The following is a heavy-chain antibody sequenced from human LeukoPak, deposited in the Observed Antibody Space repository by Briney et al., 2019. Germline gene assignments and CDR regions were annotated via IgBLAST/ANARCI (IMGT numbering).Heavy chain of an antibody. CDR3: ARDLNWETY. J-gene: IGHJ4*02. V-gene: IGHV3-13*01. CDR1: GFTFSSYD. D-gene: IGHD7-27*01. Sequence: GGSLRLSCAASGFTFSSYDIHWVRQATGKGLEWVSGIGTAGEIYYPGSVKGRFTISRENAKNSLYLQMNSLRAEDTAVYYCARDLNWETYWGQGTLVSVSS. CDR2: IGTAGEI.